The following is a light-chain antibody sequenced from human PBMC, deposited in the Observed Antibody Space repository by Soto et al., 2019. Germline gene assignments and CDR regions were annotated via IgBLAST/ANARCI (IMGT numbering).Light chain of an antibody. J-gene: IGLJ3*02. V-gene: IGLV1-44*01. CDR1: RSNIGSNT. CDR2: SNN. Sequence: QSVLTQPPSASGTPGQRVTISCSGSRSNIGSNTVSWYQQFPGTAPKLLIYSNNQRPSGVPDRFSGSKSGTSASLAISGLQSEDEADYYCASWDDNLNGWVFGGGTKLTVL. CDR3: ASWDDNLNGWV.